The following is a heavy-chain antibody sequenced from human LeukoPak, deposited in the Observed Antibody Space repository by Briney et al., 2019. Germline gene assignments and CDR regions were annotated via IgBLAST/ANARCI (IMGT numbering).Heavy chain of an antibody. J-gene: IGHJ4*02. V-gene: IGHV1-2*02. Sequence: ASVKVSCKASGYTFTGYYMHWVRQAPGQGLEWMGWINPNSGGTNYAQKFQGRVTMTRDTSISTAYMELSRLRSDDTAVYYCARTAVAGHYFDYWGQGTLVTVSS. CDR1: GYTFTGYY. CDR2: INPNSGGT. D-gene: IGHD6-19*01. CDR3: ARTAVAGHYFDY.